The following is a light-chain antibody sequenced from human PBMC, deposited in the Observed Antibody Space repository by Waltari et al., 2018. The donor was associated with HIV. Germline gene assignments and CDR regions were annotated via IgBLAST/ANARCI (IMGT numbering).Light chain of an antibody. CDR1: RSDIGGYDF. J-gene: IGLJ2*01. CDR2: EVD. V-gene: IGLV2-14*03. CDR3: ASYSLSGSLL. Sequence: QSALTQPASVSGSPGQSITISCNGTRSDIGGYDFVSWYQQHPDKAPKVVISEVDSRPPGVSNRFSGSKSGATASLTISGLQAEDEADYYCASYSLSGSLLFGGGTKVTVL.